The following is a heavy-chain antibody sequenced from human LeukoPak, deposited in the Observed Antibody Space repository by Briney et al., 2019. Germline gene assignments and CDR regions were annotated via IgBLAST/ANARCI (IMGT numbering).Heavy chain of an antibody. CDR2: IYHSGST. D-gene: IGHD3-22*01. CDR1: GGSISSGGYS. CDR3: ARAPFNYYDSIVYYFDY. J-gene: IGHJ4*02. V-gene: IGHV4-30-2*01. Sequence: KSSETLSLTCAVSGGSISSGGYSWSWIRQPPGKGLEWIGYIYHSGSTYYNPSLKSRVTISVDRSKNQFSLKLSSVTAADTAVYYCARAPFNYYDSIVYYFDYWGQGTLVTVSS.